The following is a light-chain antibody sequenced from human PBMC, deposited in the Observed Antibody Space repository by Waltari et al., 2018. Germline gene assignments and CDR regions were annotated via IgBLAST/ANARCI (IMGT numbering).Light chain of an antibody. V-gene: IGLV4-69*01. Sequence: LVLTQSPSASASLGASVKLTGTLSRGDSRNVSAGLQQQPGKGPRYLMKVNSDGSHRKGDDIPDRFSASNSGTEYYLTISSLHSEDEAYYSCQTGGHGTWVFGGGTKLTVL. CDR3: QTGGHGTWV. CDR2: VNSDGSH. CDR1: RGDSRNV. J-gene: IGLJ3*02.